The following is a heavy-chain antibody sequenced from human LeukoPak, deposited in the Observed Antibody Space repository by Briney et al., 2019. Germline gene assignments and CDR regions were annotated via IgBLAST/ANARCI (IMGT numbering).Heavy chain of an antibody. CDR1: GGSISSYY. CDR3: ARDGAAWGYGMDV. V-gene: IGHV4-59*01. CDR2: IYYSGST. J-gene: IGHJ6*02. Sequence: SETLSLTCTVSGGSISSYYWSWIRQPPGRGLEWIGYIYYSGSTNYNPSLRSRATISVDTSKDQFSLKLSSVTAADTAVYYCARDGAAWGYGMDVWGQGTTVTVSS. D-gene: IGHD2-15*01.